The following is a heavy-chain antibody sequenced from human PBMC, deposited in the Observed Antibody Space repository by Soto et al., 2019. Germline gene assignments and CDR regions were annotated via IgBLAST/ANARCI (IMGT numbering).Heavy chain of an antibody. CDR2: LYWDDDK. J-gene: IGHJ5*02. CDR3: AHRRAYCTGGSCYSIWFDP. Sequence: SGPTLVNPTQTLTLTCTCSGFSVSASGVGVGWIRQPPGKALEWLAILYWDDDKRYSPSLKSRLTITKDTSKNQVVLTMTNMDPVDTATYYCAHRRAYCTGGSCYSIWFDPWGQGTLVTVSS. V-gene: IGHV2-5*02. CDR1: GFSVSASGVG. D-gene: IGHD2-15*01.